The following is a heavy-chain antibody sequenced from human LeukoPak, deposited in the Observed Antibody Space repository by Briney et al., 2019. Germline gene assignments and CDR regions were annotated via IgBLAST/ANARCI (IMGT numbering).Heavy chain of an antibody. D-gene: IGHD3-22*01. CDR3: ARGTYYYDSSGYDFDY. Sequence: GGSLRLSCAASGFTFSSYSMTWVRQAPGKGLDGVSSISSSSSYIYYADSVKGRFTISRDNAKNSLYLQMNSLRAEDTAVYYCARGTYYYDSSGYDFDYWGQGALVTVSS. J-gene: IGHJ4*02. V-gene: IGHV3-21*01. CDR2: ISSSSSYI. CDR1: GFTFSSYS.